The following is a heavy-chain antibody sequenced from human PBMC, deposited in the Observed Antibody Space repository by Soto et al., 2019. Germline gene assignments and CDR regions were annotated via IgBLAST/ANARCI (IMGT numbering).Heavy chain of an antibody. CDR2: INPNSGGT. Sequence: SVPVSCQVSVYTLPDLSMHWVRQPPGQGQEWMGWINPNSGGTNYAQKFQGRVTMTRDTAISTAYMELSRLRSDDTAVYYCARVACSGGSCYSYWYFHLWGRGTLVTVSP. V-gene: IGHV1-2*02. CDR1: VYTLPDLS. J-gene: IGHJ2*01. CDR3: ARVACSGGSCYSYWYFHL. D-gene: IGHD2-15*01.